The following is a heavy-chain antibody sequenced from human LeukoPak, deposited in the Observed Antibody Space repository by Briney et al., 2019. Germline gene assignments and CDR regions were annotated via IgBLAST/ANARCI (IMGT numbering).Heavy chain of an antibody. CDR2: IYYSGST. Sequence: SQTLSLTCTVSGGSISSYYWSWIRQPPGKGLEWIGYIYYSGSTNYNPPLKSRVTMSADTSKNQFSLQLSSVTAADTAVYYCARDTYYYDSSGYSNFDYWGQGTLVTVSS. J-gene: IGHJ4*02. CDR3: ARDTYYYDSSGYSNFDY. CDR1: GGSISSYY. V-gene: IGHV4-59*12. D-gene: IGHD3-22*01.